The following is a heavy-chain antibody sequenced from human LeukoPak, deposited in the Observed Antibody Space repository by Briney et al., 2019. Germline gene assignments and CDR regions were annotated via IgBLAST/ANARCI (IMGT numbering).Heavy chain of an antibody. V-gene: IGHV1-18*01. CDR3: ARHCSGGSCYSDYYYYYGMDV. D-gene: IGHD2-15*01. Sequence: ASVKVSCKASSYTFTSYGISWVRQAPGQGLEWMGWISAYNGNTNYAQKLQGRVTMTTDTSTSTAYMELRSLRSDDTAVYYCARHCSGGSCYSDYYYYYGMDVRGQGTTVTVSS. J-gene: IGHJ6*02. CDR1: SYTFTSYG. CDR2: ISAYNGNT.